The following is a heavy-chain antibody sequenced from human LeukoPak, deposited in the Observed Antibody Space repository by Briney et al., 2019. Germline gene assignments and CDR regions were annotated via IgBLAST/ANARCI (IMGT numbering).Heavy chain of an antibody. D-gene: IGHD6-13*01. V-gene: IGHV3-9*01. CDR1: GFTFDDYA. Sequence: GGSLRLSCAASGFTFDDYAMHWVRQAPGKGLEWVSGISWKSGSIGYADSVKGRFTISRDNAKNSLYLQMNSLRAEDTALYYCAKERSSSLGDHSDYWGQGTLVTVSS. J-gene: IGHJ4*02. CDR3: AKERSSSLGDHSDY. CDR2: ISWKSGSI.